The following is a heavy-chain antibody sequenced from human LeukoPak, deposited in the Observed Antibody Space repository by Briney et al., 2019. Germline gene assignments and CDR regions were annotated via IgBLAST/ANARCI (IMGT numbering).Heavy chain of an antibody. CDR2: ISGSGGST. D-gene: IGHD1-26*01. V-gene: IGHV3-23*01. J-gene: IGHJ5*02. CDR3: ANVRELPTYWWFDP. CDR1: GFTFSSYA. Sequence: PGGSLRLSCAASGFTFSSYAMSWVRQAPGKGLEWVSAISGSGGSTYYADYVKGRFTISRDNSKNTLYLQMNSLRAEDTAVYYCANVRELPTYWWFDPGGQGTLVTVSS.